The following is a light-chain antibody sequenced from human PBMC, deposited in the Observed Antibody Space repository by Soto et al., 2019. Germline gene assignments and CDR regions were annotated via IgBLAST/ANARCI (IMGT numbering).Light chain of an antibody. J-gene: IGLJ1*01. Sequence: QSVLTQPASVSGSPGQSITISCTVTISDVGDYNYVSWYQQHPGKAPKLVLYEVSNRPSGVSNRFSGSKSGLTASLTISGLQAEDEADYYCSSYRTGSTYVFGSGTKVTVL. CDR1: ISDVGDYNY. CDR2: EVS. V-gene: IGLV2-14*01. CDR3: SSYRTGSTYV.